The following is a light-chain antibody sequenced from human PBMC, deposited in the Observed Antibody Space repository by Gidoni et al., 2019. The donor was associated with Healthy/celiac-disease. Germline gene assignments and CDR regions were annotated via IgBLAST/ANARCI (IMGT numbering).Light chain of an antibody. CDR1: QSVSSN. J-gene: IGKJ1*01. CDR3: QQYNNWPRT. V-gene: IGKV3-15*01. CDR2: GAS. Sequence: EIVMTQSPATLSVSPGERATLSCRASQSVSSNLAWYQQKPGQAPRRLIYGASTRAPGIPARFSGSGSGTEFTLTISSLQSEDFAVYYCQQYNNWPRTFGQGTKVEIK.